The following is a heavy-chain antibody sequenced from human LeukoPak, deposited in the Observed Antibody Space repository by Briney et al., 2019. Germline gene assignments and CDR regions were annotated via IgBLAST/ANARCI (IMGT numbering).Heavy chain of an antibody. J-gene: IGHJ4*02. V-gene: IGHV3-53*01. D-gene: IGHD3-3*02. CDR1: GFTVSSNY. Sequence: PGGSLRLSCAASGFTVSSNYMSWVRQAPGKGLEWVSVIYSGGSTYYADPVKGRFTISRDNSKNTLYLQMNSLRAEDTAVYYCARGISYKHGDYWGQGTLVTVSS. CDR3: ARGISYKHGDY. CDR2: IYSGGST.